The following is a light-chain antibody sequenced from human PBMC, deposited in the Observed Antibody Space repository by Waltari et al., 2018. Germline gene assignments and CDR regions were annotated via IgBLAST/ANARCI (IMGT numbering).Light chain of an antibody. CDR2: GNN. CDR3: QSFDSNVRGGVV. J-gene: IGLJ3*02. Sequence: QSILTQPTSVSGAPGQRVTISCTGSSPNIGAGHDVHWYQAFPGTAPKLLIYGNNNRPSGVPDRFSCSKSGSSASLAINGLQAEDEADYYCQSFDSNVRGGVVFGGGTK. V-gene: IGLV1-40*01. CDR1: SPNIGAGHD.